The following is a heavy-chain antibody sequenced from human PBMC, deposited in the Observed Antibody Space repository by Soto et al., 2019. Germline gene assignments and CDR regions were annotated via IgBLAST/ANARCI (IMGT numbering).Heavy chain of an antibody. V-gene: IGHV3-7*01. Sequence: GGSLRLSCAASGFTFSSYWMSWVRQAPGKGLEWVANIKQDGSEKYYVDSVKGRFTISRDNAKNSLYLQMNSLRAEDTAVYYCARDAAAAFTADIHYSYAMDFWGPGLTVTVSS. CDR2: IKQDGSEK. J-gene: IGHJ6*02. CDR3: ARDAAAAFTADIHYSYAMDF. D-gene: IGHD6-13*01. CDR1: GFTFSSYW.